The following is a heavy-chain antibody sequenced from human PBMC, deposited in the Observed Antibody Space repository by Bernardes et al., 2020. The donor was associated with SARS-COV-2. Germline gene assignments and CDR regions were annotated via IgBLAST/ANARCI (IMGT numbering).Heavy chain of an antibody. D-gene: IGHD3-10*01. CDR2: ISAYNGNT. J-gene: IGHJ3*02. CDR3: ARDGYYYGSGGPPMNDAFDI. Sequence: ASVKVSCKASGYTFTSYGISWVRQAPGQGLEWMGWISAYNGNTNYAQKLQGRVTMTTDTSTSTAYMELRSLRSDDTAVYYCARDGYYYGSGGPPMNDAFDIWGQGTMVTVAS. V-gene: IGHV1-18*01. CDR1: GYTFTSYG.